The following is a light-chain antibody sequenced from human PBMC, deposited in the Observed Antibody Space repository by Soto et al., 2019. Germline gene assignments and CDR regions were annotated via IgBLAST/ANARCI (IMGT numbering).Light chain of an antibody. Sequence: DIVMTQSPGCLAVSLGERTTINCKSSQSVLYNSNNKIFLALYQQKLGQPPKLLIYWASTRESGVPDRFSGSGSATDRSHTITSLQAEDGEVYDAQQYYVSPLTFGGATNVNIK. CDR2: WAS. J-gene: IGKJ4*01. CDR1: QSVLYNSNNKIF. CDR3: QQYYVSPLT. V-gene: IGKV4-1*01.